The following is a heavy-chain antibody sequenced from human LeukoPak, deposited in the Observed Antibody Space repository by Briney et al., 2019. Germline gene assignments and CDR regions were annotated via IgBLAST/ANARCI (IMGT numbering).Heavy chain of an antibody. Sequence: GGSLRLSCAASGISFRNYAMSWVRQAPARGPEWGSSLRGNDETFYADSVKGRFTLSSDDSRNTVYLQLNNLRVEDTAIYYCARASWVSDPDAVRWGQGTQVTVSS. V-gene: IGHV3-23*01. CDR1: GISFRNYA. J-gene: IGHJ4*02. CDR2: LRGNDET. D-gene: IGHD3-10*01. CDR3: ARASWVSDPDAVR.